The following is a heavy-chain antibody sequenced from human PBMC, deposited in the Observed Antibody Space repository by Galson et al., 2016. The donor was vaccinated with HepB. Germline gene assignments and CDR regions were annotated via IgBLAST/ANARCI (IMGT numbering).Heavy chain of an antibody. CDR1: GFTFSSYA. V-gene: IGHV3-30-3*01. Sequence: SLRLSCAASGFTFSSYAMHWVRQAPGKGLEWVAVISYDGSNKYYADSVKGRFTISRDNSKNTLYLQMNSLRAKDKAVYSCAGGAGARSYSSGWYYWGQGTLVTVSS. D-gene: IGHD6-19*01. CDR2: ISYDGSNK. J-gene: IGHJ4*02. CDR3: AGGAGARSYSSGWYY.